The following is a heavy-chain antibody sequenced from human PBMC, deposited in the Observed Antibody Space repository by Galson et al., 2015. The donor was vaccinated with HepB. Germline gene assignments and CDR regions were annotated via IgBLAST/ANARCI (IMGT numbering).Heavy chain of an antibody. CDR1: GDSVSRGNAA. Sequence: CAISGDSVSRGNAAWNWIRQSPSRGLEWLGRTYYRSKWYSDYAESVKGRISVNPDSSSNQLSLQLNSVTPEDTAIYYCSMGYSYGSQAFEIWGQGTMVTVSS. J-gene: IGHJ3*02. V-gene: IGHV6-1*01. CDR2: TYYRSKWYS. D-gene: IGHD5-18*01. CDR3: SMGYSYGSQAFEI.